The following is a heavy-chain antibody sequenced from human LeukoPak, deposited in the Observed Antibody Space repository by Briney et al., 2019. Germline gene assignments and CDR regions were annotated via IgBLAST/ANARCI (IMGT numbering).Heavy chain of an antibody. CDR3: ARAVSWTDYYYMDV. CDR1: GGSISSSNYY. Sequence: SETLSLTCTDSGGSISSSNYYWGWVRQPPGKGLEWLGYIYYSGSTNYNPSLKSRVTISVDTSKNQFSLKLSSVTAADTAVYYCARAVSWTDYYYMDVWGKGTTVTISS. D-gene: IGHD6-13*01. J-gene: IGHJ6*03. V-gene: IGHV4-61*05. CDR2: IYYSGST.